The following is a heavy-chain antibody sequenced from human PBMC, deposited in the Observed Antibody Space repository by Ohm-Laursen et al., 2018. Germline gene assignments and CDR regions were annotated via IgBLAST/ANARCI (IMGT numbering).Heavy chain of an antibody. J-gene: IGHJ4*02. CDR3: ATAGPYSGDDY. CDR2: ISGNAVRT. D-gene: IGHD6-25*01. Sequence: SLRLSCAASGFTFSSYAMSWVRQAPGKGLEWVSSISGNAVRTYDADSVKGRFSISRDNSKNTLYLQMNSLRDEDTAVYYCATAGPYSGDDYWGQGTLVNVSS. CDR1: GFTFSSYA. V-gene: IGHV3-23*01.